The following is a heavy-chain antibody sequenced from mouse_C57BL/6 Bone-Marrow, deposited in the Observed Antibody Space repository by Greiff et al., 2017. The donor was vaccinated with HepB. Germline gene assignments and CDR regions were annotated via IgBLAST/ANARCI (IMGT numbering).Heavy chain of an antibody. CDR2: IYPRDGST. CDR3: ASLLDPQNGY. V-gene: IGHV1-85*01. CDR1: GYTFTSYD. J-gene: IGHJ2*01. Sequence: VKLVESGPELVKPGASVKLSCKASGYTFTSYDINWVKQRPGQGLEWIGWIYPRDGSTKYNEKFKGKATLTVDTSSSTAYMELHSLTSEDSAVYFCASLLDPQNGYWGQGTTLTVSS.